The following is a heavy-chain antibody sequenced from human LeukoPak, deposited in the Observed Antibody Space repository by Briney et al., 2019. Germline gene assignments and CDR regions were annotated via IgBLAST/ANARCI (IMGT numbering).Heavy chain of an antibody. Sequence: ASVKVSCKASGYTFTGYYMHWVRQAPGQGLEWMGWINPNSGGTNYAQKFQGWVTMTRDTSISTAYMELSRLRSDDTAVYYCARARPYDFWSGYPYWGQGTLVTVSS. D-gene: IGHD3-3*01. V-gene: IGHV1-2*04. CDR2: INPNSGGT. CDR3: ARARPYDFWSGYPY. J-gene: IGHJ4*02. CDR1: GYTFTGYY.